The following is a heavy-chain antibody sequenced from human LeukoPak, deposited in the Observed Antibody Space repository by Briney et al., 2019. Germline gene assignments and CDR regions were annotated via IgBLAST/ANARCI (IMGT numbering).Heavy chain of an antibody. J-gene: IGHJ4*02. CDR2: IYYSGST. CDR1: GGSISSSHYY. Sequence: PSETLSLTCTVSGGSISSSHYYWGWIRQPPGQGLEWIGTIYYSGSTYYNPSLKSRVTISVDTSKNHFSLKVNSVTAADTAVYYCARHVVTADPYFFDYWGQGTLVTVSS. D-gene: IGHD2-21*02. V-gene: IGHV4-39*01. CDR3: ARHVVTADPYFFDY.